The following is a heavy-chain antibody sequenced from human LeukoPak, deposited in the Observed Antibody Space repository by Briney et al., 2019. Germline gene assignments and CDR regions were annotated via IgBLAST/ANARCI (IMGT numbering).Heavy chain of an antibody. CDR2: INPNSGGT. CDR3: ARWFTITSGDYDILTSSYHRGMDV. D-gene: IGHD3-9*01. J-gene: IGHJ6*02. CDR1: GYAITGYN. V-gene: IGHV1-2*02. Sequence: ASVKVSCKASGYAITGYNMHWVRQAPGQGLEWMGWINPNSGGTNYAQKFQGRVTMTRDMSISTAYMELSRLTSDDTAVYYCARWFTITSGDYDILTSSYHRGMDVWGQGTTVTVSS.